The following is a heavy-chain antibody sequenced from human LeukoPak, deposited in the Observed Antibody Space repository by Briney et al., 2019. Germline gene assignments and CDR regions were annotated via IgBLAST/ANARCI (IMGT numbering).Heavy chain of an antibody. J-gene: IGHJ6*03. V-gene: IGHV4-59*01. CDR3: ARTTEGGYTYDYFYYYYMDV. CDR2: IYYSGST. CDR1: GASISSYC. D-gene: IGHD5-18*01. Sequence: PSETLSLTCTVSGASISSYCWSWVRQPPGKGLEWIGYIYYSGSTNYNPSLKSRATISVDTSKNQFSLKLSSVTAADTAVYYCARTTEGGYTYDYFYYYYMDVWGKGTTVTISS.